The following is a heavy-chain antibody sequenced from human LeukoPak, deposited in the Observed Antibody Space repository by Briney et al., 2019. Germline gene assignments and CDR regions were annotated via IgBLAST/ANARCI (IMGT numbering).Heavy chain of an antibody. D-gene: IGHD5-18*01. CDR2: IYYSGST. CDR1: GGSISSYY. Sequence: SETLSLTCTVSGGSISSYYWSWIRQPPGKGLEWIGYIYYSGSTNYNPSLKSRVTISVDTFKNQFSLKLSSVTAADTAVYYCARICEDTAMVTEWFDPWGQGTLVTVSS. V-gene: IGHV4-59*01. J-gene: IGHJ5*02. CDR3: ARICEDTAMVTEWFDP.